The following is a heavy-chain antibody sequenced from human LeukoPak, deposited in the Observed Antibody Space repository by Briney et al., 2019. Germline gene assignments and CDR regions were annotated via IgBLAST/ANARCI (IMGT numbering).Heavy chain of an antibody. CDR1: GDSFSSGY. J-gene: IGHJ4*02. CDR3: ARGSSRFDC. Sequence: SETLSLTCTVSGDSFSSGYWSWIRQPPGKGLEWIGYTSYSDSTRYSPSLKSRVTMSIDTSMNQFSLKVTSVTAADTAVYYCARGSSRFDCWGQRTLVTVSS. CDR2: TSYSDST. D-gene: IGHD6-13*01. V-gene: IGHV4-59*01.